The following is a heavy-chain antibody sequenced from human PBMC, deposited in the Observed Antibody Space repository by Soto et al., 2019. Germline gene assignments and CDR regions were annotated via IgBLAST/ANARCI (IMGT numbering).Heavy chain of an antibody. V-gene: IGHV3-30*18. CDR3: EKDWAGCGVWHYYGMDV. Sequence: QGQLVDSGGGVVQPGRSLRLSCAASGFTFSSDGMHGVRQAPGKGLEWVAVISYDGSNKYYADYVKGRFTISRDNSKNTLYLQINSPRAEDTDVYYCEKDWAGCGVWHYYGMDVWGQGSTVTVSS. CDR1: GFTFSSDG. J-gene: IGHJ6*02. D-gene: IGHD2-8*02. CDR2: ISYDGSNK.